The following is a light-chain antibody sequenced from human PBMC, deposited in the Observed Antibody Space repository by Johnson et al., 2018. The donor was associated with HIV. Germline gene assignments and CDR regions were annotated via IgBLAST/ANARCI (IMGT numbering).Light chain of an antibody. V-gene: IGLV1-51*01. Sequence: QSVLTQPPSVSAAPGQKVTISCSGSSSNIGNNYVSWYQQLPGTAPKLLIYDNNKRPSGIPDRFSGSKSGTSATLGITGLQTGDEADYYCETWDSSLSAGLYGFGTGTKVPVL. J-gene: IGLJ1*01. CDR3: ETWDSSLSAGLYG. CDR2: DNN. CDR1: SSNIGNNY.